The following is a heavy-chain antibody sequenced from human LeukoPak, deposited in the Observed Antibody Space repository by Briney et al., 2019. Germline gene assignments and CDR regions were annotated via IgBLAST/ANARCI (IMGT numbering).Heavy chain of an antibody. CDR2: IYYSGST. CDR1: GGSISSSSYY. Sequence: PSETLSLTCTVSGGSISSSSYYWGWIRQPPGKGLEWIGSIYYSGSTYYNPSLKSRVTISVDTSKNQFSLKLSSVTAADTAVYYCASYSSSSEKFYYYYSYYMDVWGKGTTVTVSS. J-gene: IGHJ6*03. V-gene: IGHV4-39*01. D-gene: IGHD6-6*01. CDR3: ASYSSSSEKFYYYYSYYMDV.